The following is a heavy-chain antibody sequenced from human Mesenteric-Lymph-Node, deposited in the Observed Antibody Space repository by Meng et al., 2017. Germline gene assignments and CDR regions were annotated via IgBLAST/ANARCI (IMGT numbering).Heavy chain of an antibody. CDR1: GYTFTSYY. CDR3: ARSDQYSGSHWGVGY. V-gene: IGHV1-46*01. D-gene: IGHD1-26*01. Sequence: VSVKVSCKASGYTFTSYYMHWVRQAPGQGLEWMGIINPSGGSTSYAQKFQGRVTMTRDTSTSTVYMELSSLRSEDTAVYYCARSDQYSGSHWGVGYWGQGTLVTVSS. J-gene: IGHJ4*02. CDR2: INPSGGST.